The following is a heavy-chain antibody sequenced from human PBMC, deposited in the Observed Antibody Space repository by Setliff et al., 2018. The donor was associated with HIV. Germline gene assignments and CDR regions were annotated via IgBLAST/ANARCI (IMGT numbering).Heavy chain of an antibody. J-gene: IGHJ6*02. Sequence: ASVKVSCKASGGTFRKYAISWVRQAPGQGLEWMGGIIPIFGIANYAQKFQDRVTITTDESTTTAYMELSSLRSEDTAVYFCARGKGVGGVIITGGLDVWGQGTTVTVSS. CDR2: IIPIFGIA. D-gene: IGHD3-10*01. CDR3: ARGKGVGGVIITGGLDV. CDR1: GGTFRKYA. V-gene: IGHV1-69*05.